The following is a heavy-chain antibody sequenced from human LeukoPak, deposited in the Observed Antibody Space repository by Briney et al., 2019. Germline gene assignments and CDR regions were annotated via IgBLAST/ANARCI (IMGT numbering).Heavy chain of an antibody. CDR2: FSGSGDST. V-gene: IGHV3-23*01. CDR1: GFTFRSYA. J-gene: IGHJ3*02. CDR3: ARDQAFDI. Sequence: PGGSLRLSCAASGFTFRSYAMTWVRQAPGKGLEWVSTFSGSGDSTYYADSVKGRFTISRDNSKNTLYLQMISLRAEDTAVYYCARDQAFDIWGQGTMVTVSS.